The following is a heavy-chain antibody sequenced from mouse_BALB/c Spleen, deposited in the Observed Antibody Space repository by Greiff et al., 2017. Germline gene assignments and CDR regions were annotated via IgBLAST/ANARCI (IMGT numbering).Heavy chain of an antibody. Sequence: VQLKESGGGLVKPGGSLKLSCAASGFAFSSYDMSWVRQTPEKRLEWVAYISSGGGSTYYPDTVKGRFTISRDNDKNTLYLQMSSLKSEDTAMYYCARHYYGSSYEGYFDYWGQGTTLTVSS. CDR1: GFAFSSYD. D-gene: IGHD1-1*01. CDR3: ARHYYGSSYEGYFDY. J-gene: IGHJ2*01. V-gene: IGHV5-12-1*01. CDR2: ISSGGGST.